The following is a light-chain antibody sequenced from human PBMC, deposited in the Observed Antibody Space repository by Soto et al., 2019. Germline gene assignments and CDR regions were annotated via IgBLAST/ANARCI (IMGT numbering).Light chain of an antibody. V-gene: IGLV2-11*01. CDR3: CSYAGSYPVV. CDR1: SSDVGGYNY. J-gene: IGLJ2*01. Sequence: QSALTQPRSVSGSPGQSVTISCTGTSSDVGGYNYVSWYQQHPGKAPKLMIYDDSKRPSGVPDRFSGSKSGNTASLTISGLQAEDEADYYCCSYAGSYPVVFGGGTKLTVL. CDR2: DDS.